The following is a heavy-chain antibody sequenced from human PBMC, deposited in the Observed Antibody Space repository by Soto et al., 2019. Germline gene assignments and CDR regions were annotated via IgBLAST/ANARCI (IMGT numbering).Heavy chain of an antibody. CDR2: IYYSGST. CDR3: ARLASGYDIYYYYYYMDV. V-gene: IGHV4-59*08. D-gene: IGHD5-12*01. CDR1: GGSISSYY. Sequence: PSETLSLTCTVSGGSISSYYWSWIRQPPGKGLEWIGYIYYSGSTNYNPSLKSRVTISVDTSKNQFSLKLSSVTAADTAVYYCARLASGYDIYYYYYYMDVWGKGTTVTVSS. J-gene: IGHJ6*03.